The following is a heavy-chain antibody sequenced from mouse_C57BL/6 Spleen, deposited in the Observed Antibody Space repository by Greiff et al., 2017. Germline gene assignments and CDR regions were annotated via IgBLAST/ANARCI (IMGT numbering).Heavy chain of an antibody. Sequence: VQLQQSGPELVKPGASVKISCKASGYTFTDYYMNWVKQSHGQSLEWIGDINPNNGGTSYNQKFKGKATLTVDKSSSTAYMELRSLTSEDSAVYDCARFYDGKRYFDYWGQGTTLTVSS. CDR2: INPNNGGT. J-gene: IGHJ2*01. V-gene: IGHV1-26*01. CDR1: GYTFTDYY. CDR3: ARFYDGKRYFDY. D-gene: IGHD2-1*01.